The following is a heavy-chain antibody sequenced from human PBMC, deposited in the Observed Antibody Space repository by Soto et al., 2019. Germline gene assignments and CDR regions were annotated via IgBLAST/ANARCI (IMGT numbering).Heavy chain of an antibody. CDR3: ARVGLFWSGYHLELDWFDP. CDR1: GYTLTNYA. CDR2: INTYNGNS. J-gene: IGHJ5*02. V-gene: IGHV1-18*01. Sequence: ASVKVSFKASGYTLTNYAISWVRQAPGQGPEWMGWINTYNGNSNYAQKFQGRVTMTTDTSTNTAYMELRSLRSDDTAVYYCARVGLFWSGYHLELDWFDPWGQATLVTVSS. D-gene: IGHD3-3*01.